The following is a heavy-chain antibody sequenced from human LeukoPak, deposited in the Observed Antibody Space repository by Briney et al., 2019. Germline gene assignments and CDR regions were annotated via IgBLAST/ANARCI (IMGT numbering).Heavy chain of an antibody. D-gene: IGHD4-17*01. CDR3: AKATVTTDPDYYYYYYMDV. CDR1: GFTFSSYG. CDR2: IRYDGSNK. Sequence: GGSLRLSCAASGFTFSSYGMHWVRQAPGKGLEWVAFIRYDGSNKYYADSVKGRFTVSRDNSKNTLYLQMNSLRAEDTAVYYCAKATVTTDPDYYYYYYMDVWGKGTTVTISS. V-gene: IGHV3-30*02. J-gene: IGHJ6*03.